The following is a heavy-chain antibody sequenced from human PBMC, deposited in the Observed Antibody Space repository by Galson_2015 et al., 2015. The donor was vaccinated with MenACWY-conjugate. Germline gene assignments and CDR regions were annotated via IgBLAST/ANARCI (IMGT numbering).Heavy chain of an antibody. CDR1: GYTFTSFG. CDR2: ISAYNGNT. Sequence: QSGAEVKKPGASVKVSCKASGYTFTSFGISWVRQAPGQGLEWMGWISAYNGNTKYARNLQGRVTMTTDTFTSTAYMEVRSLRSDDTAVYYCVRDLGEWKLPPTQFYDYWGQGTLVTVSS. J-gene: IGHJ4*02. D-gene: IGHD1-26*01. CDR3: VRDLGEWKLPPTQFYDY. V-gene: IGHV1-18*01.